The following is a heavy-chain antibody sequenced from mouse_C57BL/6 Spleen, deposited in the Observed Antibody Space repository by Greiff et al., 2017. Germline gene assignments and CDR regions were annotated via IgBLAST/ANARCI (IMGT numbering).Heavy chain of an antibody. Sequence: QVQLQQPGAELVMPGASVKLSCKASGYTFTSYWMHWVKQRPGQGLEWIGEIDPSDSYTNYNQKFKGKATLTVDKSSSTAYMQLSSLTSEDSAVYYSARYSSYEGGDYWGQGTTLTVSS. V-gene: IGHV1-69*01. CDR1: GYTFTSYW. CDR2: IDPSDSYT. D-gene: IGHD1-1*01. CDR3: ARYSSYEGGDY. J-gene: IGHJ2*01.